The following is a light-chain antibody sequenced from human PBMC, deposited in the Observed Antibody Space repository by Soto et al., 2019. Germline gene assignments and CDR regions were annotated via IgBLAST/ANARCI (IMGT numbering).Light chain of an antibody. CDR1: TGAVTSGHY. J-gene: IGLJ1*01. CDR2: DTS. Sequence: QAVVTQAPSLTVSPGGTVTLTCSSSTGAVTSGHYPYWFQQKPGQAPRTLIYDTSNKHSWTPARFSGSLLGGKAALTLSGAQPEDEAEYYCLLSYSGARVRVFGTGTKVTVL. V-gene: IGLV7-46*01. CDR3: LLSYSGARVRV.